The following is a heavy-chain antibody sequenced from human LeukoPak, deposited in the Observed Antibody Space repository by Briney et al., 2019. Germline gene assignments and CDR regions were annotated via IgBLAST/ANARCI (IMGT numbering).Heavy chain of an antibody. CDR1: GYTLTSYG. D-gene: IGHD2-2*02. Sequence: GASVKVSCKASGYTLTSYGISWVRQAPGQGLEWMGWISAYNGNTNYAQKLQGRVTMTTDTSTSTAYMELRSLRSDDTAVYYCARDFPVGYCSSTSCSTHWFDPWGQGTLVTVSS. CDR2: ISAYNGNT. CDR3: ARDFPVGYCSSTSCSTHWFDP. V-gene: IGHV1-18*01. J-gene: IGHJ5*02.